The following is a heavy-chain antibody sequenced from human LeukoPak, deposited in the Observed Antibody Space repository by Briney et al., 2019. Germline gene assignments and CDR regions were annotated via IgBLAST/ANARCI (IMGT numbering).Heavy chain of an antibody. D-gene: IGHD4-23*01. Sequence: SVKVSCKASGGTFSGYAISWVRQAPGQGLEWMGGIIPIFGTANYAQKFQGRVTITADESTSTAYMELSSLRSEDTAVYYCARDYLIGDGGNSWDAFDIWGQGTMVTVSS. V-gene: IGHV1-69*13. CDR3: ARDYLIGDGGNSWDAFDI. CDR1: GGTFSGYA. J-gene: IGHJ3*02. CDR2: IIPIFGTA.